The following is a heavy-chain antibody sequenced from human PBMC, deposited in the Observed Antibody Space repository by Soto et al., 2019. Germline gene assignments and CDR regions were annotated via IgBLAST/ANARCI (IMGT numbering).Heavy chain of an antibody. CDR2: ISGSGGST. J-gene: IGHJ5*01. D-gene: IGHD3-22*01. V-gene: IGHV3-23*01. CDR1: GFTFSSYA. CDR3: AKGEALYSSHPWDS. Sequence: PGGSLRLSCAASGFTFSSYAMSWVRQAPGKGLEWVSAISGSGGSTYYADSVKGRFTISRDNSKNTLYLQMNGLRVEDTAIYYCAKGEALYSSHPWDSWGHGTLVTVSS.